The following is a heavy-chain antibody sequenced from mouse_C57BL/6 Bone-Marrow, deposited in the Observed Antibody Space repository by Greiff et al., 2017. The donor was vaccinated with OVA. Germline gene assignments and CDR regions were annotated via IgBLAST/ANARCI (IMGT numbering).Heavy chain of an antibody. V-gene: IGHV14-4*01. CDR1: GFNIKDDY. CDR3: TTSVITTVVAPYAMDY. J-gene: IGHJ4*01. Sequence: VQLQQSGAELVRPGASVKLSCTASGFNIKDDYMHWVKQRPEQGLEWIGWFDPENGDTEYASKFQGKATITADTSSNTAYLQLSSLTSEDTAVYYCTTSVITTVVAPYAMDYWGQGTSVTVSS. CDR2: FDPENGDT. D-gene: IGHD1-1*01.